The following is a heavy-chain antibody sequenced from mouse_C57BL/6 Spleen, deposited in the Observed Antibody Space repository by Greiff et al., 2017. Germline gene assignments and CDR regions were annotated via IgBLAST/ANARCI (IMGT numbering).Heavy chain of an antibody. CDR1: GYTFTSYD. CDR2: IYPRDGST. CDR3: ARRGDGYSYYFDY. Sequence: VKLQQSGPELVKPGASVKLSCKASGYTFTSYDINWVKQRPGPGLEWIGWIYPRDGSTKYNEKFKGKATLTVDTSSSTAYMELHSLTSEDSAVYFCARRGDGYSYYFDYWGQGTTLTVSS. V-gene: IGHV1-85*01. D-gene: IGHD2-3*01. J-gene: IGHJ2*01.